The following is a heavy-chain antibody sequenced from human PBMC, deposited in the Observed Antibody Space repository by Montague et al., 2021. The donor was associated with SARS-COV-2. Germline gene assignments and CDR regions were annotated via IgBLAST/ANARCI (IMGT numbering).Heavy chain of an antibody. CDR1: GGSISRYY. V-gene: IGHV4-59*01. D-gene: IGHD3-9*01. CDR2: IYYSGST. J-gene: IGHJ4*02. Sequence: SETLSLTCTVSGGSISRYYWNWIRQPPGKGLEWIAYIYYSGSTNYNPSLKSRVTISVDTSKNQFSLKLSSVTAADTAVYYCARSRENYNSLTGYPYYFDYGGQGTLVTVSS. CDR3: ARSRENYNSLTGYPYYFDY.